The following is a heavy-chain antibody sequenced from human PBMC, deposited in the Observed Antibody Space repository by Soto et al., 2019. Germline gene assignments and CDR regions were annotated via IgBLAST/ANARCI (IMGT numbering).Heavy chain of an antibody. Sequence: ASVKVSCKASGYTFTSYYMHWVRQAPGQGLEWMGIINPSGGSTSYAQKFQGRVTMTRDTSTSTVYMELSSLRSEDTAVYYCARELGLYDILTGIDDWGQGTLVTVSS. CDR3: ARELGLYDILTGIDD. D-gene: IGHD3-9*01. J-gene: IGHJ4*02. V-gene: IGHV1-46*03. CDR1: GYTFTSYY. CDR2: INPSGGST.